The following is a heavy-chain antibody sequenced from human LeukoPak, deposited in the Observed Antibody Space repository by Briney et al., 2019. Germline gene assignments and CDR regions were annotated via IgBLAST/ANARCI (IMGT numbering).Heavy chain of an antibody. CDR2: ISSSSSYI. CDR3: ARDKPHYYDSSGYYLNSFDY. J-gene: IGHJ4*02. Sequence: GESLRLSCAASGFTFSSYSMNWVRQAPGKGLEWVSSISSSSSYIYYADSVKGRFTISRDNAKNSLYLQMNSMRAEDTAVYYCARDKPHYYDSSGYYLNSFDYWGQGTLVTVSS. CDR1: GFTFSSYS. V-gene: IGHV3-21*01. D-gene: IGHD3-22*01.